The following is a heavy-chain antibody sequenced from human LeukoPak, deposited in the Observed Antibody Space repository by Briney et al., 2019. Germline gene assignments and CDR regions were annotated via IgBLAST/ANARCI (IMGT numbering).Heavy chain of an antibody. CDR3: ARGAYAGGNGMDV. Sequence: GGSLRLSCAASGFTFSSYGMHWFRQAPGKGLEWVAVIWYDRSNKYYADSVKGRFTISRDNSKNTVYLQMNSLRAEDTAVYYCARGAYAGGNGMDVWGQGTTVTVSS. CDR1: GFTFSSYG. J-gene: IGHJ6*02. CDR2: IWYDRSNK. V-gene: IGHV3-33*01. D-gene: IGHD1-14*01.